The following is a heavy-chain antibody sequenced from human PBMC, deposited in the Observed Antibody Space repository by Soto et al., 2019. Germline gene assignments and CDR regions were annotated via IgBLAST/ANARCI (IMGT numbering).Heavy chain of an antibody. Sequence: EVQLLESGGGLVQPGGSLRLSCAASGFTFSTYSMSWVRQAPGKGLECVSSISGSGGSTNYADSVKGRFTISRDNSKNTLYLQMSSLRDEDTAVYYCANCHGGPTLGCGWFDPWGLGTQVTVSS. V-gene: IGHV3-23*01. CDR1: GFTFSTYS. CDR3: ANCHGGPTLGCGWFDP. D-gene: IGHD3-10*01. CDR2: ISGSGGST. J-gene: IGHJ5*02.